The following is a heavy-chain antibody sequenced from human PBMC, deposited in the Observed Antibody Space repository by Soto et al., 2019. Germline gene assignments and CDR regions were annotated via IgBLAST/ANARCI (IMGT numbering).Heavy chain of an antibody. CDR1: GFTFSSYA. CDR2: ISGSGGST. Sequence: GESLKISCAASGFTFSSYAMSWVRQAPGKGLEWVSAISGSGGSTYYADSVKGRFTISRDNSKNTLYLQMNSLRAEDTAVYYCAKDGDYYYGSGSQFDYWGQGTLVTVSS. CDR3: AKDGDYYYGSGSQFDY. J-gene: IGHJ4*02. V-gene: IGHV3-23*01. D-gene: IGHD3-10*01.